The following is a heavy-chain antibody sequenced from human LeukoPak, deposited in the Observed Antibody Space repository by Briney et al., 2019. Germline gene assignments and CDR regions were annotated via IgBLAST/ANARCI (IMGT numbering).Heavy chain of an antibody. D-gene: IGHD2-21*02. V-gene: IGHV1-18*01. CDR2: ISAHNGDT. Sequence: ASVKVSCKASGYTFTNYGISWVRQAPGQGLEWMAWISAHNGDTRYAQNFQGRVILTTDTSTITAYMELRNLKSDDTAVYYCARDACVSCGGDCCHDPWGQGTLVTVSS. J-gene: IGHJ5*02. CDR1: GYTFTNYG. CDR3: ARDACVSCGGDCCHDP.